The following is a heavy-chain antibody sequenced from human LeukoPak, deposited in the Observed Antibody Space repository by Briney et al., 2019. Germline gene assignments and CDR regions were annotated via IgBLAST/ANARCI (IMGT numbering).Heavy chain of an antibody. D-gene: IGHD3-10*01. Sequence: SSETLSLTCTVSGGSISSYYWSWIRQPPGKGLEWIGYIYYSGSTNYNPSLKSRVTISVDTSKNQFSLKLSSVTAADTAVYYCARGLWFGDENPPYFDYWGQGILVTVSS. V-gene: IGHV4-59*08. J-gene: IGHJ4*02. CDR3: ARGLWFGDENPPYFDY. CDR2: IYYSGST. CDR1: GGSISSYY.